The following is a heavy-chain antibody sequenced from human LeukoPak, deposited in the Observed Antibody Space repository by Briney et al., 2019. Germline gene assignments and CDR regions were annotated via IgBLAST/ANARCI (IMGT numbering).Heavy chain of an antibody. V-gene: IGHV1-69*13. CDR1: GGTFSSYA. CDR3: ARVLTGDDAFDI. J-gene: IGHJ3*02. Sequence: SVKVSCKASGGTFSSYAISWVRQAPGQGLEWMGGIIPIFGTANYAQKFQGRVTITADESTSTAYMELSSLRSEDTAVYYCARVLTGDDAFDIWGQGTMVTVSS. D-gene: IGHD7-27*01. CDR2: IIPIFGTA.